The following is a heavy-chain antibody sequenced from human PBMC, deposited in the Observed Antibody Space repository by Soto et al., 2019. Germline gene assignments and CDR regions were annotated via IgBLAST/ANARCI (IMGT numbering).Heavy chain of an antibody. V-gene: IGHV4-39*01. CDR1: GGSISSSSYY. J-gene: IGHJ6*03. D-gene: IGHD6-19*01. CDR3: ARRAGLVNYMDV. Sequence: SETLSLTCTVSGGSISSSSYYWGWIRQPPGKGLEWIGSIYYSGSTYYNPSLKSRVTISVDTSKNQFSLKLSSVTAADTAVYYCARRAGLVNYMDVWGKGTTVTVSS. CDR2: IYYSGST.